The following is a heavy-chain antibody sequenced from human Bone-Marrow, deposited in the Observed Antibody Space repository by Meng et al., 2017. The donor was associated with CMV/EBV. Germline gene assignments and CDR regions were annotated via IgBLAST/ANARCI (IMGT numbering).Heavy chain of an antibody. CDR1: GFTFSSYA. CDR2: ISGSDHST. V-gene: IGHV3-23*01. Sequence: GESLKISCAASGFTFSSYAMSWVRQAPGKGLEWVSTISGSDHSTYYAGSVKGRFTISRDNSKNTLYLQVNSLRAEDTAVYYCAKGDQQVAARYFDYWGQGTLVTVSS. CDR3: AKGDQQVAARYFDY. D-gene: IGHD6-6*01. J-gene: IGHJ4*02.